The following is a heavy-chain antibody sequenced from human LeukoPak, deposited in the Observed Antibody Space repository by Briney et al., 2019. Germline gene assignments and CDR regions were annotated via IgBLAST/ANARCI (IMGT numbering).Heavy chain of an antibody. D-gene: IGHD3-22*01. J-gene: IGHJ5*02. Sequence: SVKVSCKASGGTFSSYAISWVRQAPGQGLEWMGRIIPILGIANYAQKFQGRVTITADKSTSTAYMELRSLRSEDTAVYYCARMIHPIGYNWFDPWGQGTLVTVSS. V-gene: IGHV1-69*04. CDR2: IIPILGIA. CDR3: ARMIHPIGYNWFDP. CDR1: GGTFSSYA.